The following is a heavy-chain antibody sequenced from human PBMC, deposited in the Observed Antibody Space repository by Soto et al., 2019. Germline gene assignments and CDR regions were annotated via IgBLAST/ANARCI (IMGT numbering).Heavy chain of an antibody. V-gene: IGHV3-33*01. D-gene: IGHD3-10*01. CDR3: ARDGSGRGYFDY. Sequence: QVQLVESGGGVVQPGRSLRLSCAASGFTFSSYGMHWVRQAPGKGLEWVAVIWYDGSNKYYADSVKGRFTISRDNSKNTLDLQMNSLRAEDTAVYYCARDGSGRGYFDYWGQGTLVTVSS. CDR1: GFTFSSYG. CDR2: IWYDGSNK. J-gene: IGHJ4*02.